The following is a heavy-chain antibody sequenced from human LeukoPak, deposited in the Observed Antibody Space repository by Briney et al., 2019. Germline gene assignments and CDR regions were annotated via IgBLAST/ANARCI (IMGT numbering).Heavy chain of an antibody. CDR1: GFTLSSYE. CDR3: ARDGYRSNWVNYFDY. Sequence: GGSLRLSCAASGFTLSSYEMKWVRQAPGKWLGWVSYISNSGSTIYYADSVKGRFTISRDNAKNSLYLQMNSLRAEDTAVYYCARDGYRSNWVNYFDYWGQGTLVTVSS. V-gene: IGHV3-48*03. CDR2: ISNSGSTI. J-gene: IGHJ4*02. D-gene: IGHD6-13*01.